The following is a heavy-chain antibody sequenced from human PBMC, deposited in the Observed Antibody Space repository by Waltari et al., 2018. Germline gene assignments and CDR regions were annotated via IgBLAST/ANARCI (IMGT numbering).Heavy chain of an antibody. Sequence: QVQLQQWGAGLLKPSETLSLTCAVYGGSFSGYYWSWIRQPPGKGLEWIGEINHSGSTNSNPSLKSRVPISVDTSKNQFSLKLSSVTAADTAVYYCARGRTPGIAAAGTLGRYYFDYWGQGTLVTVSS. J-gene: IGHJ4*02. D-gene: IGHD6-13*01. CDR3: ARGRTPGIAAAGTLGRYYFDY. V-gene: IGHV4-34*01. CDR2: INHSGST. CDR1: GGSFSGYY.